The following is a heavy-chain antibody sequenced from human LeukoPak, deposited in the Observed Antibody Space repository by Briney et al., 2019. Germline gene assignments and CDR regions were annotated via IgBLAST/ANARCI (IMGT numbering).Heavy chain of an antibody. CDR1: GGSISSYY. D-gene: IGHD2-15*01. CDR2: IYYSGST. J-gene: IGHJ5*02. CDR3: ARTFPGCSGGSCYSATRSGFDP. V-gene: IGHV4-59*01. Sequence: SETLSLTCTVSGGSISSYYWSWIRQPPGKGLEWIGYIYYSGSTNYNPSLKSRVTISVDTSKNQFSLKLSSVTAADTAAYYCARTFPGCSGGSCYSATRSGFDPWGQGTLATVSS.